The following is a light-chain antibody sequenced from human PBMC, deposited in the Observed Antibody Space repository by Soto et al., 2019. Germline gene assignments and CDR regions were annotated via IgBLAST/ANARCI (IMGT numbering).Light chain of an antibody. CDR2: AAS. Sequence: DIQMTQSPSFLSACAGYRVTILCRASHSISNFLHWYQQKPGKAPKLLIYAASKLESGVPSRFGGSGSGTDFTLTISSLQPEDFATYYCQQSYRNPRTFGLGTKV. V-gene: IGKV1-39*01. CDR1: HSISNF. CDR3: QQSYRNPRT. J-gene: IGKJ1*01.